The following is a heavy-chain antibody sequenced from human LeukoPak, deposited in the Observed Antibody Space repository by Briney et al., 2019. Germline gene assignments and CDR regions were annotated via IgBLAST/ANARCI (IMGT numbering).Heavy chain of an antibody. J-gene: IGHJ6*02. Sequence: GGSLRLSCAASGFTFSSYGMHWVRQAPGKGLEWVAVIWYDGSNKYYADSVKGRFTISRDNSKNTLYLQVNSLRAEDTAVYYCARDPTPVYNWNPGVVYGMDVWGQGTTVTVSS. V-gene: IGHV3-33*01. CDR1: GFTFSSYG. CDR2: IWYDGSNK. D-gene: IGHD1-20*01. CDR3: ARDPTPVYNWNPGVVYGMDV.